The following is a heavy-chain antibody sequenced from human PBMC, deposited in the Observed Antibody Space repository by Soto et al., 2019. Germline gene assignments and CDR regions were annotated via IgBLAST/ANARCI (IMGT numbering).Heavy chain of an antibody. CDR3: ARGRGSTGYLGREHYFDY. D-gene: IGHD2-2*01. V-gene: IGHV3-66*01. J-gene: IGHJ4*02. CDR1: GFSVTHNY. Sequence: GGSLRLSCAASGFSVTHNYMNWVRQAPGKGLEWVSIIDIGGNTYYADSVKDRFTISRDNSRNTLYLHMDSLRAEDTAVYYCARGRGSTGYLGREHYFDYWGQGTLVTVSS. CDR2: IDIGGNT.